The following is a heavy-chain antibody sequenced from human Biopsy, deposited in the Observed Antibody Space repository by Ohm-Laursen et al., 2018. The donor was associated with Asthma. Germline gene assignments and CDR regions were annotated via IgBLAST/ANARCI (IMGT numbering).Heavy chain of an antibody. CDR3: ARTFHFWSPYHAEHYQL. V-gene: IGHV3-7*01. Sequence: GSLRLSCAASGFTFSSYAMSWVRQAPGKGLEWAANIKHDGSEKNHVDSLKGRFTISRDNAKNSLYLQMNSLRAEDTAVYYCARTFHFWSPYHAEHYQLWGQGTLVTVSS. CDR1: GFTFSSYA. CDR2: IKHDGSEK. J-gene: IGHJ1*01. D-gene: IGHD3-3*02.